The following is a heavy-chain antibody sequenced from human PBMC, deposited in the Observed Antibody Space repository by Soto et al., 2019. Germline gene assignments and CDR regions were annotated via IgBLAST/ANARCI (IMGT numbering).Heavy chain of an antibody. J-gene: IGHJ4*02. CDR3: ARGGLQGKYFDY. CDR2: INPNSGGT. Sequence: GSSVKLSCKASGDTFTGYYMHWVRQAPGQGLNWMGWINPNSGGTKYAQKFQGWVTMTRDTSISTAYMELSRLRSDDTAVYYCARGGLQGKYFDYWGQGTLVPVSS. V-gene: IGHV1-2*04. D-gene: IGHD4-4*01. CDR1: GDTFTGYY.